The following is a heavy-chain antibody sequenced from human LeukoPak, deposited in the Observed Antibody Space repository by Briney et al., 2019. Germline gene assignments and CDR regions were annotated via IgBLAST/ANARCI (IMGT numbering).Heavy chain of an antibody. CDR1: AGTFSSYG. J-gene: IGHJ3*01. CDR2: IIPAFDTP. Sequence: ASVKVSCKSSAGTFSSYGYIWVRHAPGQGLEWMGGIIPAFDTPNYAHKFQGRVTISADESTSTAYMEMSNLKSADTAVLFCARGYLAVVTSNLGGNAFDVWGQGTMITVS. CDR3: ARGYLAVVTSNLGGNAFDV. D-gene: IGHD2-21*02. V-gene: IGHV1-69*13.